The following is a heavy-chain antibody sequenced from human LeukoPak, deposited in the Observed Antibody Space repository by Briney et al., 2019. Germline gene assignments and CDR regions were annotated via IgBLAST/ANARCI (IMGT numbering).Heavy chain of an antibody. CDR3: ARLKSGSIDY. V-gene: IGHV4-34*01. Sequence: SETLSLTCAVYGGSFSGYYWSWIRQPPGKGLEWIGEINHSGSTNYNPSLKSRVTISVDTSKNQFSLKLSSVTAADTAVYYCARLKSGSIDYWGQGTLVTVSS. D-gene: IGHD1-26*01. CDR1: GGSFSGYY. J-gene: IGHJ4*02. CDR2: INHSGST.